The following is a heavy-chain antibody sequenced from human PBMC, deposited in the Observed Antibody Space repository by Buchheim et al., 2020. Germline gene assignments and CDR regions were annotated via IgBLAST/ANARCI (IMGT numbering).Heavy chain of an antibody. D-gene: IGHD6-19*01. CDR3: ARAGPYSSGWRSGVGIDY. CDR2: INSDGSST. CDR1: GFTFSSYW. Sequence: EVQLVESGGGLVQPGGSLRLSCAASGFTFSSYWMHWVRQAPGKGLVWVSRINSDGSSTSYADSVKGRFTISRGNAKNTLYLQMNSLRAEDTAVYYCARAGPYSSGWRSGVGIDYWGQGTL. J-gene: IGHJ4*02. V-gene: IGHV3-74*01.